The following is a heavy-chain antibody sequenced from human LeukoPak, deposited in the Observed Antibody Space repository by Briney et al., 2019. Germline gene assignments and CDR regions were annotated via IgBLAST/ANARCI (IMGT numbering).Heavy chain of an antibody. V-gene: IGHV4-34*01. J-gene: IGHJ5*02. CDR1: GGSFSGYY. CDR3: ARSSGYYYPNWFDP. CDR2: INHSGST. D-gene: IGHD3-22*01. Sequence: SETLSLTCAVSGGSFSGYYLSWIRQPPGKGLEWIGEINHSGSTNYNPSLKSRVTISVDTAKNQFSLKLSSVTAADTAVYYCARSSGYYYPNWFDPWGQGTLVTVSS.